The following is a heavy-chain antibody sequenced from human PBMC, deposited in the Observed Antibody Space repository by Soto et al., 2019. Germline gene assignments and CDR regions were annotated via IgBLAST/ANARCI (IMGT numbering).Heavy chain of an antibody. Sequence: QVQLVESGGGVVQPGRSLRLSCAASGFTFSSYAMHWVRQAPGKGLEWVAVISYDGSNKYYADSVKGRFTISRDNSKNLLYLQMSSLRAEDTAVYYCARSLEVGATKSFDYWGQGTLVTVAS. CDR1: GFTFSSYA. J-gene: IGHJ4*02. CDR3: ARSLEVGATKSFDY. V-gene: IGHV3-30-3*01. CDR2: ISYDGSNK. D-gene: IGHD1-26*01.